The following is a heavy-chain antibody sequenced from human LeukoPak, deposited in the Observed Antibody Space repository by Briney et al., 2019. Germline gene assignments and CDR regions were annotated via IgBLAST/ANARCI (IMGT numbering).Heavy chain of an antibody. CDR3: ARLRYFDWLFDY. Sequence: SDTLSLTCTVSGGSIISYCSSWIRHPPGKWLEWIVEINHSGSTTNNPSLKTRSTISVDTSKLQFSLKLSPVTAADTAVYYCARLRYFDWLFDYWGQGTLVTVSS. CDR1: GGSIISYC. CDR2: INHSGST. V-gene: IGHV4-34*04. D-gene: IGHD3-9*01. J-gene: IGHJ4*02.